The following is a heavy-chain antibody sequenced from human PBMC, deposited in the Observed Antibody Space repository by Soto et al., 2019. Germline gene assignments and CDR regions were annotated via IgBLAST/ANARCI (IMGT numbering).Heavy chain of an antibody. CDR2: ISSSGSTI. D-gene: IGHD1-26*01. V-gene: IGHV3-48*03. J-gene: IGHJ2*01. CDR3: ARDLPPWEPISSPTSWYFAL. CDR1: GFTFSSYE. Sequence: EVQLVESGGGLVQPGGSLRLSCAASGFTFSSYEMNWVRQAPGKGLEWVSDISSSGSTIYYADSVKGRFTISRDNAKNALYLHMHSLSSEDTAVYYSARDLPPWEPISSPTSWYFALWGRGTLVTVSS.